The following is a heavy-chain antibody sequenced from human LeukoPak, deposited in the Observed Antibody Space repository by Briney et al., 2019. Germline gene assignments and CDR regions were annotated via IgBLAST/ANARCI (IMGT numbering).Heavy chain of an antibody. D-gene: IGHD6-19*01. V-gene: IGHV3-30*02. CDR3: ATMQWLEGVDWFDP. CDR1: GFIFSNYG. J-gene: IGHJ5*02. CDR2: IRDDETNK. Sequence: GGSLRLSCAASGFIFSNYGMHWVRQAPGQGLEWVAFIRDDETNKFYADSVKGRFTISRDNSKNILFLQMNSLRAEDTAVYYCATMQWLEGVDWFDPWGQGTLVTVSS.